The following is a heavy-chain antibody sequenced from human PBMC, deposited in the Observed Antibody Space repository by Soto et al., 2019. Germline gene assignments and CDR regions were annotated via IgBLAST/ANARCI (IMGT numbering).Heavy chain of an antibody. CDR2: TYYGGGT. D-gene: IGHD3-10*01. CDR1: GGSIRTYY. CDR3: ARSGRYYGSGSYPPFDY. J-gene: IGHJ4*02. Sequence: PSETLSLTCSVSGGSIRTYYWSWIRQSPGKTMEWIGNTYYGGGTNYNPSLESRATISVDMSKNQFSLKLTSVTAADTAVYSCARSGRYYGSGSYPPFDYWGQGILVTVSS. V-gene: IGHV4-59*01.